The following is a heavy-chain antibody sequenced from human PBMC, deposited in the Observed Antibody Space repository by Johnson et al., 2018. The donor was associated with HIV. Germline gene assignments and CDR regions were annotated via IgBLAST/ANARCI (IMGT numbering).Heavy chain of an antibody. CDR3: TAGLRGSKSYSNTFYYAFDI. CDR1: GFTFGEYA. D-gene: IGHD3/OR15-3a*01. J-gene: IGHJ3*02. CDR2: IRSKAYGGTT. Sequence: VQLVESGGGLVQPGRSLRLSCTTSGFTFGEYAMSWFRQAPGKGLEWVSFIRSKAYGGTTEYAASVKGRFIISRADSKSIAYLQMTSLKTEDTGVYYCTAGLRGSKSYSNTFYYAFDIWGQGTTVTVSS. V-gene: IGHV3-49*03.